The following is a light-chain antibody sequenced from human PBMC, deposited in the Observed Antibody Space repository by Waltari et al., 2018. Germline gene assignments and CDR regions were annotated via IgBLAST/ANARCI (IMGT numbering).Light chain of an antibody. Sequence: VLTPSPGTLSLSPGERATLSCRASQSVSRSYLAWYQQKPGQAPRLLIYGASSRATGIPDRFSGSGSGTDFTLTISRLEPEDFAVYYCQQYGSSPLTFGGGTKVEIK. CDR1: QSVSRSY. CDR3: QQYGSSPLT. CDR2: GAS. V-gene: IGKV3-20*01. J-gene: IGKJ4*01.